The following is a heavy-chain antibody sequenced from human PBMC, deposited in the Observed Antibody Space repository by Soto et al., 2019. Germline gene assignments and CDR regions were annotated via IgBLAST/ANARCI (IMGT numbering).Heavy chain of an antibody. Sequence: QPGRSLRLSCAASGFTFSSYAMHWVRQAPGRGLGWVAVISYDGSNKYYADSVKGLFTISRDNSKNTLYLQMNSLRAENTAVYYCARDILSYIVVVPVAIGYWGHGTLVTVSS. V-gene: IGHV3-30-3*01. CDR3: ARDILSYIVVVPVAIGY. CDR1: GFTFSSYA. CDR2: ISYDGSNK. J-gene: IGHJ4*01. D-gene: IGHD2-2*01.